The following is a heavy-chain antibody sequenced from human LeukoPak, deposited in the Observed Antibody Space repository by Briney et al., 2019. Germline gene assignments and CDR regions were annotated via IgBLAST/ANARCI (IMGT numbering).Heavy chain of an antibody. CDR2: IRMKAFGGTA. CDR3: VRSYDS. CDR1: GFTFGHFA. Sequence: GGSLKLSCTASGFTFGHFAMSWVRQAPGKGLEWIGFIRMKAFGGTAEYVASVKGRFAISRDDSNSIAYLQMDSLKTEDTGIYYCVRSYDSWGQGTLVIVSS. D-gene: IGHD3-10*01. J-gene: IGHJ4*02. V-gene: IGHV3-49*04.